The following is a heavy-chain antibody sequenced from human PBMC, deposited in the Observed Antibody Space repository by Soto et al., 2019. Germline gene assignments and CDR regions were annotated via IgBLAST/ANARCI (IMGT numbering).Heavy chain of an antibody. J-gene: IGHJ4*02. CDR1: GFTISSYG. D-gene: IGHD2-21*01. CDR3: AKESSGDCYDY. CDR2: ICCGGGNT. V-gene: IGHV3-33*06. Sequence: PGGSLRLSCAASGFTISSYGMHRVRQAPGKGLEWVAAICCGGGNTYYADSVKGRFTISRDNSKNTLYLQMNSLRAEDTAVYYCAKESSGDCYDYWRQGTLDTVSS.